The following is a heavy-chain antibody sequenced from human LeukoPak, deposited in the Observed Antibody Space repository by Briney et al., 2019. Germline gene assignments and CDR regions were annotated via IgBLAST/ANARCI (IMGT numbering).Heavy chain of an antibody. Sequence: GGSLRLSCAASGFTFSSYSMNWVRQAPGKGLEWVSSISSSSSYIYYADSVKGRFTISRDNAKNSLYLQMNSLRAEDTAVYYCARLGYCSSTSCYRQFDYWGQGTLVTVSS. CDR2: ISSSSSYI. CDR1: GFTFSSYS. D-gene: IGHD2-2*02. CDR3: ARLGYCSSTSCYRQFDY. V-gene: IGHV3-21*01. J-gene: IGHJ4*02.